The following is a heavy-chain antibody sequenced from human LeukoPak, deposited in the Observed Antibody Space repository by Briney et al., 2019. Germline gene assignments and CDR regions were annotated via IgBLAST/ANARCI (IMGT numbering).Heavy chain of an antibody. J-gene: IGHJ6*04. CDR2: ISSSGSTI. Sequence: GGSLRLSCAASGFTFSSYEMNWVRQAPGKGLEWVSYISSSGSTIYYADSVKGRFTIPRDNAKNSLYLQMNSLRAEDTAVYYCAELGITMTGGVWGKGTTVTISS. CDR3: AELGITMTGGV. D-gene: IGHD3-10*02. V-gene: IGHV3-48*03. CDR1: GFTFSSYE.